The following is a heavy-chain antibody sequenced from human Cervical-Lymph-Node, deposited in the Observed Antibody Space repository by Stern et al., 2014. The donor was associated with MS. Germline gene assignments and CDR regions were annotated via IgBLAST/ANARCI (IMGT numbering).Heavy chain of an antibody. J-gene: IGHJ2*01. CDR1: GFTFSRYW. V-gene: IGHV3-7*01. CDR3: AGSWGWYFHL. D-gene: IGHD3-10*01. CDR2: IKQDGSEK. Sequence: EVQLVESGGGLVQPGGSLRLSCAASGFTFSRYWMSWVRQAPGKGLEWVANIKQDGSEKYYVDSVKGRFTISRDNAKNSLYLQMNSLRAEDTAVYYCAGSWGWYFHLWGRGTQVTVSS.